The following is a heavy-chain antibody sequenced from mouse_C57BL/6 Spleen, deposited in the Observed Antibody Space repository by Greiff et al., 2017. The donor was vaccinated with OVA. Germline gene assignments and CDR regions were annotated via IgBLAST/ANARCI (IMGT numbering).Heavy chain of an antibody. J-gene: IGHJ2*01. CDR3: ARLHYYGSSYFDY. D-gene: IGHD1-1*01. Sequence: VQLQQSGPELVKPGASVKISCKASGYAFSSSWMNWVKQRPGKGLEWIGRIYPGDGDTNYNGKFKGKAALTADKSSSTAYMQLSSLTSEDSAVYFCARLHYYGSSYFDYWGQGTTLTVSS. V-gene: IGHV1-82*01. CDR1: GYAFSSSW. CDR2: IYPGDGDT.